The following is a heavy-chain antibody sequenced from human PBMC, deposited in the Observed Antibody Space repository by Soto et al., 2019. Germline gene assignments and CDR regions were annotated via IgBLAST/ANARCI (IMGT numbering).Heavy chain of an antibody. Sequence: GGSLRLSCAASGFTFDDYAMHWVRQAPGKGLEWVSLISWDGGSTYYADSVKGRFTISRDNSKNSLYLQMNSLRAEDIAWNYCAKTPGGGYAYFDYWGQGTLVTVSS. CDR1: GFTFDDYA. CDR3: AKTPGGGYAYFDY. CDR2: ISWDGGST. J-gene: IGHJ4*02. D-gene: IGHD5-12*01. V-gene: IGHV3-43D*03.